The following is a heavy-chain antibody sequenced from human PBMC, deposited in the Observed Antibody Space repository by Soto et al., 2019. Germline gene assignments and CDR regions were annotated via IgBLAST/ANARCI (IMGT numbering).Heavy chain of an antibody. J-gene: IGHJ6*02. CDR1: GYSFTSYW. V-gene: IGHV5-10-1*01. CDR2: IDPTDSYT. Sequence: GGSLEISCKGSGYSFTSYWISWVRQMPGKGLEWMGRIDPTDSYTKYSPPFEGHVTISADKSISTAYLQWSSLKASDSAVYYCARLSRASFALDVWGQGTTVTVSS. D-gene: IGHD3-16*01. CDR3: ARLSRASFALDV.